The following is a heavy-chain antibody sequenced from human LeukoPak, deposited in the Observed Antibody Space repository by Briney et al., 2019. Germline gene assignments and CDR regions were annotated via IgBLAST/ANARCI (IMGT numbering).Heavy chain of an antibody. J-gene: IGHJ4*02. CDR1: GYTFTGYY. D-gene: IGHD5-12*01. CDR3: ARVEHRSEGYRGYDLQWYLSGYYFDY. Sequence: ASVKVSCKASGYTFTGYYMHWVRQAPGQGLEWMGWINPNSGGTNYAQKFQGRVTMTRDTSISTAYMELSRLRSDDTAVYYCARVEHRSEGYRGYDLQWYLSGYYFDYWGQGTLVTVSS. V-gene: IGHV1-2*02. CDR2: INPNSGGT.